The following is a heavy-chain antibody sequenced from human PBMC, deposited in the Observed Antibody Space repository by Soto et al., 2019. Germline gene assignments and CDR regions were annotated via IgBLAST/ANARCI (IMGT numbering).Heavy chain of an antibody. V-gene: IGHV1-69*13. J-gene: IGHJ6*01. CDR2: IIPIFGTA. Sequence: SRTVSCKASVGTFSSYAISWGRQGPGQGLEWMGGIIPIFGTANYAQKFQGRVTITADESTSTAYMELSSLRSEDTAVYYCATPLTPVTNRDYYYGMDVSGQGTTVTGPS. D-gene: IGHD4-4*01. CDR1: VGTFSSYA. CDR3: ATPLTPVTNRDYYYGMDV.